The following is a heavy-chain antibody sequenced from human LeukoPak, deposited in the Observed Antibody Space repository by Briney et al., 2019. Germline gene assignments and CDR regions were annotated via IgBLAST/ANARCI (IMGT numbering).Heavy chain of an antibody. Sequence: GGSLRLSCTASGFTFSTFWVTWVRQAPGKGLEWVANIKEDGSEKDYADSVKGRFTVSRDTAKNSLYLQMNSLRAEDTALNYCAKDNDYWGQGTLVTVSS. J-gene: IGHJ4*02. CDR3: AKDNDY. CDR1: GFTFSTFW. CDR2: IKEDGSEK. V-gene: IGHV3-7*03.